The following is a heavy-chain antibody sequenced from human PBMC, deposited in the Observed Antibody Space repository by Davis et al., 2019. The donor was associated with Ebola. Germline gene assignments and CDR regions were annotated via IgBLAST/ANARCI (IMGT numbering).Heavy chain of an antibody. J-gene: IGHJ4*02. D-gene: IGHD6-19*01. Sequence: PGGSLRLSCAASGFTFSGSVMHCVRYASGKGLEWVGRIRSKANSYATAYAASVKGRFTISRDDSKNTAYLQMNSLKTEDTAVYYCTMSAGIFDYWGQGTLVTVSS. V-gene: IGHV3-73*01. CDR1: GFTFSGSV. CDR2: IRSKANSYAT. CDR3: TMSAGIFDY.